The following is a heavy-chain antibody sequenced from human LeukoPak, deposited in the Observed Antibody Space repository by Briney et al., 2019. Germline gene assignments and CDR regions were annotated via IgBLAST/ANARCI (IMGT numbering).Heavy chain of an antibody. V-gene: IGHV4-34*01. Sequence: SETLSLTCAVYGGSFSGYYWSWIRQPPGKGLEWIGEINHSGSTSYNPSLKSRVTISVDTSKNQFSLKLSSVTAADTAVYYCARVRLTTVTDYWGQGTLVTVSS. CDR2: INHSGST. J-gene: IGHJ4*02. CDR3: ARVRLTTVTDY. D-gene: IGHD4-17*01. CDR1: GGSFSGYY.